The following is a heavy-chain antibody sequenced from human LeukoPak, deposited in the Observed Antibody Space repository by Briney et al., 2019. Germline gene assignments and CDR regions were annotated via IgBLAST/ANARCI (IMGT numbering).Heavy chain of an antibody. Sequence: GGSLRLSCAASRFTFSSYSMSWVRQAPGKGLEWVANIKEDGSAKYYVDSVKGPFTISRDNAKNSLYLHMNSLRAEDTAVYYCARTYFYDSGTSSGWGQFDYWGQGTLVTVSS. J-gene: IGHJ4*02. D-gene: IGHD3-10*01. V-gene: IGHV3-7*03. CDR2: IKEDGSAK. CDR1: RFTFSSYS. CDR3: ARTYFYDSGTSSGWGQFDY.